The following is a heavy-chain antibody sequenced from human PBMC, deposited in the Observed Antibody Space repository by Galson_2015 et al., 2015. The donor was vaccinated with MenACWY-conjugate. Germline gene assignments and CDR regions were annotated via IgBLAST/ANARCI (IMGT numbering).Heavy chain of an antibody. CDR2: IYPGDSDT. CDR3: ARHRDGYTNDH. Sequence: QSGAEVKKPGESLKISCKGSGYTFTTYWIAWVRQMPGKGLEWMGIIYPGDSDTRYSPSSQGLVTISADKSITTAYLQWSSLKASDTAIYYCARHRDGYTNDHWGQGTLVTVSS. V-gene: IGHV5-51*01. D-gene: IGHD5-24*01. J-gene: IGHJ4*02. CDR1: GYTFTTYW.